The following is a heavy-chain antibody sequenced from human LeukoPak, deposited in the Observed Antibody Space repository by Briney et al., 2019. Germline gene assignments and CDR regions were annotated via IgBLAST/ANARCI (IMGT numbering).Heavy chain of an antibody. CDR3: ARSPWIGLHVFDL. J-gene: IGHJ3*01. CDR1: GFSFSRPA. Sequence: TGGSLRLSCVASGFSFSRPAMSWVRQAPGKGLEWVSAVTGSGETTYYADSVKGRFTISRDNPKSTLYLQLSSLRDDDTAVYYGARSPWIGLHVFDLWGQGTRVTVSS. CDR2: VTGSGETT. D-gene: IGHD2-2*03. V-gene: IGHV3-23*01.